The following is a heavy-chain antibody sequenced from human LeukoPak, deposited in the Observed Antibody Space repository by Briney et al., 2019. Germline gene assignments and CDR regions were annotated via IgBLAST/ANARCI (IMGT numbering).Heavy chain of an antibody. J-gene: IGHJ3*02. V-gene: IGHV4-30-2*01. CDR1: GGSISSGGYS. D-gene: IGHD1-14*01. Sequence: PSETLSLTCAVSGGSISSGGYSWSWIRQPPGKGLEWIGYINHSGSTNYNPSLKSRVTISVDTSKNQFSLKLSSVTAADTAVYYCARGSSQTGAFDIWGQGTMVTVSS. CDR2: INHSGST. CDR3: ARGSSQTGAFDI.